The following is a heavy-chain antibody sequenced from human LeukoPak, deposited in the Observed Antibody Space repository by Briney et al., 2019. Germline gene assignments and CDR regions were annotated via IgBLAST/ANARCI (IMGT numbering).Heavy chain of an antibody. CDR1: GFTFNIYS. J-gene: IGHJ4*02. CDR2: ISGSGGST. V-gene: IGHV3-23*01. Sequence: GGSLRLSCAASGFTFNIYSMNWVRQAPGKGLEWVSGISGSGGSTYYADSVKGRFTISRDNSKNTLYLQMNSLTDEDTAVYYCAKKWGVGTTTLDYFDYWGQGTLVTVSS. CDR3: AKKWGVGTTTLDYFDY. D-gene: IGHD1-26*01.